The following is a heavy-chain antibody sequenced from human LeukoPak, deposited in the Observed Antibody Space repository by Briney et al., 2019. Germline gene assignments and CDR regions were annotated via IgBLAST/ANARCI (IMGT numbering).Heavy chain of an antibody. CDR2: INWNGDRT. D-gene: IGHD3-10*01. CDR1: GFTFHDYG. Sequence: GGSLRLSCAASGFTFHDYGMSWVRQSPGKGLEWVSGINWNGDRTGYADSVKGRFTISRDNAKKSLYLQMNSLRAEDTALYYCARRDYYGSGSPDFWGQGTLVTVSS. V-gene: IGHV3-20*04. J-gene: IGHJ4*02. CDR3: ARRDYYGSGSPDF.